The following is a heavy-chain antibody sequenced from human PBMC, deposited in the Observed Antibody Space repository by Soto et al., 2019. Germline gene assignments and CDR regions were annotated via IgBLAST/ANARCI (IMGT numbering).Heavy chain of an antibody. CDR2: LGGSNSDT. D-gene: IGHD2-15*01. V-gene: IGHV3-23*01. CDR3: AKDKVDHNSVWDPFDI. J-gene: IGHJ3*02. Sequence: PGGSLRLSCAGSGFTFSDYAMSWVRQAPGKGLEWVSGLGGSNSDTHYAASVEGRFTVSRDNSRSTLFLQMNSLRVEDTAVYYCAKDKVDHNSVWDPFDIWGQGTMVTVSS. CDR1: GFTFSDYA.